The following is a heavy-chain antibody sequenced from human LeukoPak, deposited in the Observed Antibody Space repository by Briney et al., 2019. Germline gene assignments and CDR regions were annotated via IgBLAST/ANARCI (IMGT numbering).Heavy chain of an antibody. CDR3: ARSAAVAGTPAPAFGY. CDR2: ISAYNGNT. Sequence: GASVKVSCKASGYTFTSYGISWVRQAPGQGLEWMGWISAYNGNTNYAQKLQGRVTMTTDTSTSTAYMELRSLRSDDTAVYYCARSAAVAGTPAPAFGYWGQGTLVTVSS. J-gene: IGHJ4*02. D-gene: IGHD6-19*01. V-gene: IGHV1-18*01. CDR1: GYTFTSYG.